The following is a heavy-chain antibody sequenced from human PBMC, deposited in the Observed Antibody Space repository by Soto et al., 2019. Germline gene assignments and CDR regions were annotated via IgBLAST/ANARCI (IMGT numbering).Heavy chain of an antibody. CDR3: ARGSARPGIAVAGRYYFDY. J-gene: IGHJ4*02. Sequence: ETLSLTCAVYGGSFSGYYWSWIRQPPGKGLEWIGEINHSGSTNYNPSLKSRVTISVDTSKNQFSLKLSSVTAADTAVYYCARGSARPGIAVAGRYYFDYWGQGTLVTVSS. CDR1: GGSFSGYY. CDR2: INHSGST. D-gene: IGHD6-19*01. V-gene: IGHV4-34*01.